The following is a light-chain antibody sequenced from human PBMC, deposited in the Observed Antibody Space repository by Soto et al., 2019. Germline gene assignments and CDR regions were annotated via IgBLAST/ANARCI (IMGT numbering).Light chain of an antibody. CDR3: AGWDDSLSGYV. Sequence: QSVLTQSPSASGTPGQRVTISCSGSTSNIRSNNVYWYQQHPETAPKLLIYRNDQRPSGVPDRFSGSKSGTSASLAISGLRSEDEADYYCAGWDDSLSGYVFGPGTKLTVL. CDR2: RND. J-gene: IGLJ1*01. CDR1: TSNIRSNN. V-gene: IGLV1-47*01.